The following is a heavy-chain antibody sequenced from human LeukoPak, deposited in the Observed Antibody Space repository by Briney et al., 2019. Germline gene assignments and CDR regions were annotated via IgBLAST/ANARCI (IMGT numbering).Heavy chain of an antibody. D-gene: IGHD3-22*01. CDR1: GFTFSSYG. CDR3: ARDSSGWAFDI. CDR2: VSSTSRFI. J-gene: IGHJ3*02. V-gene: IGHV3-21*01. Sequence: GGSLRLSCAASGFTFSSYGMNWVRQAPGKGLEWVSFVSSTSRFISYADSVKGRFTISRDNAKNSLYLQMTSLRAEDTAVYYCARDSSGWAFDIWGQGTMVTVSS.